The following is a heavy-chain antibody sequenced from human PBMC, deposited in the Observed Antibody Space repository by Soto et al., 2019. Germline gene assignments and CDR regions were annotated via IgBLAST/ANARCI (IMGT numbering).Heavy chain of an antibody. V-gene: IGHV3-7*01. D-gene: IGHD3-9*01. J-gene: IGHJ3*02. CDR1: GFTFSSYW. Sequence: PGGSLRLSCAASGFTFSSYWMSWVRQAPGKGLEWVANIKQDGSEKYYVDSVKGRFTISRDNAKNSLYLQMNSLRAEDTAVYYCARDLPYYDILTGYYGVGAFDIWGQGTMVTVSS. CDR2: IKQDGSEK. CDR3: ARDLPYYDILTGYYGVGAFDI.